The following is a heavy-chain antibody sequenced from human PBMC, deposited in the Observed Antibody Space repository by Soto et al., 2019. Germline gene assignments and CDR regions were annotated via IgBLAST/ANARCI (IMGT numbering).Heavy chain of an antibody. CDR1: GGTFSGYA. CDR2: IIPIFGTA. Sequence: GASVKVSCKASGGTFSGYAISWVRQAPGQGLEWMGGIIPIFGTANYAQKFQGRVTVTADESTSTAYMELSSLRSEDTAVYYCARSNETIFGVVRYYYGMDVWGQGTTVTVSS. D-gene: IGHD3-3*01. CDR3: ARSNETIFGVVRYYYGMDV. V-gene: IGHV1-69*13. J-gene: IGHJ6*02.